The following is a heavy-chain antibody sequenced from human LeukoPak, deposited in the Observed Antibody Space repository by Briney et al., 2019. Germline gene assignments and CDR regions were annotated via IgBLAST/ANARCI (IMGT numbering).Heavy chain of an antibody. CDR3: ARDESPHYYYYYYMDV. CDR1: GYTFTGYY. J-gene: IGHJ6*03. CDR2: INPNSGGT. Sequence: ASVKVSCKASGYTFTGYYMHWVRQAPGQGLEWMGWINPNSGGTNYAQKFQGRVTMTRDTSISTAYMELSRLRSDDTAVYYCARDESPHYYYYYYMDVWGKGTTVTISS. V-gene: IGHV1-2*02.